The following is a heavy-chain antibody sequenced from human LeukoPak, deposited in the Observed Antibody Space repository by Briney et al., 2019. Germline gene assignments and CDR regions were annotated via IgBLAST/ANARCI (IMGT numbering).Heavy chain of an antibody. CDR1: GGSFSGYY. Sequence: SQSLSLTCAVYGGSFSGYYWSWIRHPPGKGLECIGEINHGGRTTYNPSLKSRVTISVDTSKNQFSLKLSSVTAADTAVYYGARVLRYSSSSSDYYYMDVWGKGTTVTVSS. J-gene: IGHJ6*03. CDR2: INHGGRT. V-gene: IGHV4-34*01. D-gene: IGHD6-6*01. CDR3: ARVLRYSSSSSDYYYMDV.